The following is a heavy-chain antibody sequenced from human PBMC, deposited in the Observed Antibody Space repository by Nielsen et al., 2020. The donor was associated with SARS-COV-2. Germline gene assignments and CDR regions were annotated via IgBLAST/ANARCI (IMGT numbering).Heavy chain of an antibody. Sequence: VRQAPGKGLEWVSAISGSGGSTYYADSVKGRFTISRDNSKNTLYLQMNSLRAEDTAVYYCAKGRITMVRGVNWFDPWGQGTLVTVSS. J-gene: IGHJ5*02. CDR2: ISGSGGST. D-gene: IGHD3-10*01. CDR3: AKGRITMVRGVNWFDP. V-gene: IGHV3-23*01.